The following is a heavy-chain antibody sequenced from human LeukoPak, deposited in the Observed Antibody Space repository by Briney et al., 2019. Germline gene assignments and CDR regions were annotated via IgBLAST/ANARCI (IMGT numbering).Heavy chain of an antibody. D-gene: IGHD3-22*01. V-gene: IGHV1-18*01. J-gene: IGHJ4*02. CDR3: ARGEYYDSSGYSDY. Sequence: ASVKVSCKASGYTFTSYGVSWVRQAPGQGLEWMGWISAYNGNTNYAQKLQGRVTMTTDTSTSTAYMELRSLRSDDTAVYYCARGEYYDSSGYSDYWGQGTLVTVSS. CDR2: ISAYNGNT. CDR1: GYTFTSYG.